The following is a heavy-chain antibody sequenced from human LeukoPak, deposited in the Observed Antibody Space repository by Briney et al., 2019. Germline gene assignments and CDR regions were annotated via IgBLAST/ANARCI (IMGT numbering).Heavy chain of an antibody. CDR3: AKDGAHSGSKAFDI. V-gene: IGHV3-30*18. J-gene: IGHJ3*02. D-gene: IGHD1-26*01. CDR2: ISYDGSNK. Sequence: PGGSLRLSCAASGFTFSSYGMHWVRQAPGKGLEWVAVISYDGSNKYYADSVKGRFTISRDNSKNTLYLQMNSLRAEDTAVYYCAKDGAHSGSKAFDIWGQGTMVTVSS. CDR1: GFTFSSYG.